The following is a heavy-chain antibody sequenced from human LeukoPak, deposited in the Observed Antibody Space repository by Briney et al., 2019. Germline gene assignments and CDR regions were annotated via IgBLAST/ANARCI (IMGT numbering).Heavy chain of an antibody. CDR3: AISSSGYTYGYVSGWFDP. CDR1: GGTFNNYA. V-gene: IGHV1-69*01. Sequence: ASVKVSCKASGGTFNNYAISWVRQAPGQGLEWVGGTIHMFGSTNYAQKFQGRITITADESTRTAWMELSSLRSEDTAVYYCAISSSGYTYGYVSGWFDPWGQGTLVTVSS. D-gene: IGHD5-18*01. J-gene: IGHJ5*02. CDR2: TIHMFGST.